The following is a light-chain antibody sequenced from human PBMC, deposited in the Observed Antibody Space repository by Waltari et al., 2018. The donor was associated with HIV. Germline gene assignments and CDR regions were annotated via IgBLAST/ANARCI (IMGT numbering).Light chain of an antibody. CDR2: GAS. J-gene: IGKJ5*01. Sequence: DIRMTQSPSTLSASVGDRVSITCRASQAISNNLAWYQQKPGKVPKLLIYGASTLQSGVPSRFSGSGSGTDFTLTISSLQPDDVATYYCQNYNSAPPTFGQGTRLDIK. V-gene: IGKV1-27*01. CDR3: QNYNSAPPT. CDR1: QAISNN.